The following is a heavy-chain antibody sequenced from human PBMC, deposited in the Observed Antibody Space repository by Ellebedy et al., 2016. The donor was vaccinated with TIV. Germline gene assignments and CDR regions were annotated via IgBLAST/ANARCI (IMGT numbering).Heavy chain of an antibody. J-gene: IGHJ3*02. CDR1: GGSISSSSYY. D-gene: IGHD3-10*01. CDR3: AREGLTYYYGSGTPWRNAFDI. Sequence: SETLSLXCTVSGGSISSSSYYWGWIRQPPGKGLEWIGSIYYSGSTYYNPSLKSRVTISVDTSKNQFSLKLSSVTAADTAVYYCAREGLTYYYGSGTPWRNAFDIWGQGTMVTVSS. CDR2: IYYSGST. V-gene: IGHV4-39*02.